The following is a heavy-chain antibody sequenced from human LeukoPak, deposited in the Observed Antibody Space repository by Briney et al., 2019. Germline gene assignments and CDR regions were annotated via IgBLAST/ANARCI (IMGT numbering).Heavy chain of an antibody. CDR2: ISTDGSST. CDR3: ARGKYTSDYYGNWYFDL. V-gene: IGHV3-74*01. Sequence: PGGSLRLSCAASGFTISGYWMHWVRQAPGKGLVWLSRISTDGSSTNYADSVKGRFTISRDNAKNTLYLQMNSLRAEDTAVYYCARGKYTSDYYGNWYFDLWGRGTWSLSPQ. CDR1: GFTISGYW. J-gene: IGHJ2*01. D-gene: IGHD6-25*01.